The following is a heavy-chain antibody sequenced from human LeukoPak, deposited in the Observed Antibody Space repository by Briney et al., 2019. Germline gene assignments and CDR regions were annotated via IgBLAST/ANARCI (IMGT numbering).Heavy chain of an antibody. CDR2: IKQDGNEK. J-gene: IGHJ4*02. V-gene: IGHV3-7*05. CDR3: ARDYQGHFEY. Sequence: GGSLRLSCAASRFTLGTYWMSWVRQAPGKGLEWVANIKQDGNEKYYVDSVGGRFTISRDNAKNSLYLQMSSLRVEDTAVYYCARDYQGHFEYWGQGTLVTVSS. D-gene: IGHD2-2*01. CDR1: RFTLGTYW.